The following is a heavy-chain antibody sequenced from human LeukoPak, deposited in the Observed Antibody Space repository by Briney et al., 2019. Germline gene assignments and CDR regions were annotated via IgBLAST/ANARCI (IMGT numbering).Heavy chain of an antibody. CDR2: ISSSSSYI. D-gene: IGHD1-1*01. CDR1: GFTFSSYS. Sequence: GGSLRLSCAASGFTFSSYSMNWVRQAPGKGLEWVSSISSSSSYIYYADSVKGRFTISRDNAKNTLYLQMNSLRAEDTAVYYCAKVPNGSDYWGQGTLVTVSS. CDR3: AKVPNGSDY. J-gene: IGHJ4*02. V-gene: IGHV3-21*04.